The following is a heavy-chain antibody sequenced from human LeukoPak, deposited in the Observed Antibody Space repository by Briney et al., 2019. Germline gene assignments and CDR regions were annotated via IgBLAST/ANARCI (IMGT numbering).Heavy chain of an antibody. CDR2: INPDTGVT. CDR1: GYTFTDYY. J-gene: IGHJ4*02. V-gene: IGHV1-2*02. CDR3: ARDGALGY. Sequence: ASVKVSCTASGYTFTDYYMHWVRQAPGQGLEWMGWINPDTGVTHCAQKLQGRVTMTRDTSITTAYMELSKLTSDDSAVYYCARDGALGYWGQGTLVTVSS. D-gene: IGHD3-16*01.